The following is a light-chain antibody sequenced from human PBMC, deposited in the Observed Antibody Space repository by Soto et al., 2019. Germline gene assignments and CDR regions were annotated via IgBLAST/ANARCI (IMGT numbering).Light chain of an antibody. V-gene: IGKV3D-15*01. CDR1: ETVRSN. CDR3: QQYNNWPRT. J-gene: IGKJ1*01. Sequence: VLTHSHATLSVSPWERSTLSCLASETVRSNLAWYQQKPGQAPRLLIYAASTRATGIPARFIGNGSGTEFTLTISRLEPEDFAVYYCQQYNNWPRTFGQGTKVDIK. CDR2: AAS.